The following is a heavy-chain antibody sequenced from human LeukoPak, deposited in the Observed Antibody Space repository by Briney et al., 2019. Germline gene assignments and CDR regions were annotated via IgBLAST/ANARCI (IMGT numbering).Heavy chain of an antibody. CDR2: ISTKNDKT. J-gene: IGHJ4*02. Sequence: ASVKVSCKASGYSFDNYGFSWMRQAPGQGLEWMGWISTKNDKTNYAPKFQDRVTMTTDTSTSTAYMELRNLRSDDTAVYYCARSALKYYSSGSYFWGQGTLVTVSS. CDR1: GYSFDNYG. V-gene: IGHV1-18*04. D-gene: IGHD3-10*01. CDR3: ARSALKYYSSGSYF.